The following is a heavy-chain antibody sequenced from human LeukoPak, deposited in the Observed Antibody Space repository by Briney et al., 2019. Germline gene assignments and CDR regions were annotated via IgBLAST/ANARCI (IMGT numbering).Heavy chain of an antibody. D-gene: IGHD2-2*01. CDR1: GGSISSGGYS. Sequence: SQTLSLTCAVSGGSISSGGYSWSWIRQPPGKGLEWIGYIYHSGSTYYNPSLKSRVTISVDRSKNQFSLKLSSVTAADTAVYYCARPKYQLLFDAFDIWGQGTMVTVSS. J-gene: IGHJ3*02. V-gene: IGHV4-30-2*01. CDR2: IYHSGST. CDR3: ARPKYQLLFDAFDI.